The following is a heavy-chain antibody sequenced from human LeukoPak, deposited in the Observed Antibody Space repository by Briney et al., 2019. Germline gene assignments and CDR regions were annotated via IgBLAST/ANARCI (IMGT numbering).Heavy chain of an antibody. V-gene: IGHV5-51*01. Sequence: GGALQISCKGSGSRFTTYWIGGVRQMPGKGLEGIGIIFPGDSNTTYSPSLQGQVTISDDTAINPACLQWSGLRASDTAMYYCATSESQTRFDYWGQGTPVTVSS. D-gene: IGHD1/OR15-1a*01. CDR2: IFPGDSNT. CDR3: ATSESQTRFDY. J-gene: IGHJ4*02. CDR1: GSRFTTYW.